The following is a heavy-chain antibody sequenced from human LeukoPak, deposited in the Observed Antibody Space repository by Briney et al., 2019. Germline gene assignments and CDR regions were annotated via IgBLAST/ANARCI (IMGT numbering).Heavy chain of an antibody. CDR2: FDPSDGET. J-gene: IGHJ4*02. Sequence: ASVTGSCKVSGYTLNELSMHWLRQARGKGLEWMGGFDPSDGETVYAHRFQGRLTMTEDTSTNTGYMELTSMRSEDTAVYYCAADGGGLSSVVTPRSSPFDYWGQGALVTVSS. V-gene: IGHV1-24*01. D-gene: IGHD4-23*01. CDR1: GYTLNELS. CDR3: AADGGGLSSVVTPRSSPFDY.